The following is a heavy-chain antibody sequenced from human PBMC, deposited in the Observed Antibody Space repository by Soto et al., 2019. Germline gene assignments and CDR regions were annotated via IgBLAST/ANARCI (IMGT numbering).Heavy chain of an antibody. CDR2: IWYDGSNK. CDR3: AGEEYYDFWSGYIY. J-gene: IGHJ4*02. Sequence: GGSLRLSCAASGFTFSSYGMHWVRQAPGKGLEWVAVIWYDGSNKYYADSVKGRFTISRDNSKNTLYLQMNSLRAEDTAVYYYAGEEYYDFWSGYIYWGQGTLVTVSS. CDR1: GFTFSSYG. D-gene: IGHD3-3*01. V-gene: IGHV3-33*01.